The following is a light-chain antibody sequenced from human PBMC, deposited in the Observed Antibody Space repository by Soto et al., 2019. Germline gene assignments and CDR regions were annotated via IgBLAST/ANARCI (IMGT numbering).Light chain of an antibody. V-gene: IGKV1-5*03. CDR1: QSISSW. CDR2: KAS. CDR3: QQYNSYSYT. Sequence: DIQMTQSPSTLSASVGDRVTITCRASQSISSWLAWYQQKPGKAPKLLIYKASSLESGVPSRFSGSGSGTEFTLTICSLQPDDFATYYCQQYNSYSYTFGQGTKLEIK. J-gene: IGKJ2*01.